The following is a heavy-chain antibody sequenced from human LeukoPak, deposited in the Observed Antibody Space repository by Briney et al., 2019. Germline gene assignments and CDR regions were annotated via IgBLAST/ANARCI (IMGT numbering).Heavy chain of an antibody. CDR1: GFTFRNYS. Sequence: GGSLRLSCAASGFTFRNYSLNWVRQAPGEGLEWVSSINSSSTYIYYADSVKGRFTISRDNTKNSLYLQMNSLRAEDTAVYYCATNYDFWSGYYRTIGYWGQGTLVTVSS. CDR3: ATNYDFWSGYYRTIGY. D-gene: IGHD3-3*01. CDR2: INSSSTYI. V-gene: IGHV3-21*01. J-gene: IGHJ4*02.